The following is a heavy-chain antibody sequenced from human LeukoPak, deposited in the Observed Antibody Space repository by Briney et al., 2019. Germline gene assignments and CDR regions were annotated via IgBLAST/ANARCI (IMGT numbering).Heavy chain of an antibody. V-gene: IGHV4-39*01. J-gene: IGHJ4*02. CDR2: IYSSGST. CDR1: GGSISSSNYY. CDR3: ARQRYCSRVNCTPHFDH. Sequence: SETLSLTCAVSGGSISSSNYYWGWIRQPPGKGLEWIGTIYSSGSTYYNPSLKSRITIFVDASKNQFSLRLSSLTATDTAIYYCARQRYCSRVNCTPHFDHWAQGTLVTVSS. D-gene: IGHD2-15*01.